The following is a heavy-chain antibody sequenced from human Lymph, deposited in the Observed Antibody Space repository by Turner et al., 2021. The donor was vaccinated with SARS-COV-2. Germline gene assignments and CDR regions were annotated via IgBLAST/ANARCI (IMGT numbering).Heavy chain of an antibody. D-gene: IGHD1-26*01. Sequence: QVQLVQSVAEVKKPGSSVKVSCKASGGTFSSYAINWVRQAPGQGLEWMGRIIPILGIANYAQKFQGRVTITADKSTSTAYMELSSLRSEDTAVYYCARGRLDSFGGGYYSWFDPWGQGTLVTVSS. V-gene: IGHV1-69*04. CDR3: ARGRLDSFGGGYYSWFDP. CDR1: GGTFSSYA. CDR2: IIPILGIA. J-gene: IGHJ5*02.